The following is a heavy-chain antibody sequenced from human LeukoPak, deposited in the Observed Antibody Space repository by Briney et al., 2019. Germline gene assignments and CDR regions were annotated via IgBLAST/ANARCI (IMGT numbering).Heavy chain of an antibody. CDR1: TSR. CDR3: ARDLWNFYDDSGYNRDFDS. Sequence: TSRISWVRQDPGQGLEWMGWIGTYGGDTYYAQKFQGRITVTTDTSTSTVYMELRNLRSDDTAVYYCARDLWNFYDDSGYNRDFDSWGQGTLVTVSS. D-gene: IGHD3-22*01. V-gene: IGHV1-18*01. CDR2: IGTYGGDT. J-gene: IGHJ5*01.